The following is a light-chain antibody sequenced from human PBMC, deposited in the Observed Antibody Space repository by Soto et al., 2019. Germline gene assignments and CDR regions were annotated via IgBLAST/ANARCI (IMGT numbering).Light chain of an antibody. Sequence: ESVLTQSPGTLSLSPGERATLSCRASQSVSSSYLAWYQQKPGQAPRPLIYGAFSRAIGIPDRFSGSGSGTDFALTISRLEPEDFAVYYCQQYGSSPWTFGQGTKVEIK. V-gene: IGKV3-20*01. CDR3: QQYGSSPWT. CDR2: GAF. CDR1: QSVSSSY. J-gene: IGKJ1*01.